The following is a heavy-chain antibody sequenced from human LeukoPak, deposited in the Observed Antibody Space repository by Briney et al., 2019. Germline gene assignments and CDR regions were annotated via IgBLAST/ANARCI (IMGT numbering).Heavy chain of an antibody. V-gene: IGHV4-30-4*01. CDR3: ARGPYGSGSYY. CDR2: IYYSGTT. J-gene: IGHJ4*02. Sequence: PSETLSLTCTVSGGSISSGDYYWSWIRPPPGKGLEWIEYIYYSGTTYYNPSLKSRVTISVDTSKNQFSLKLTSVTAADTAVYFCARGPYGSGSYYWGQGTLVTVSS. CDR1: GGSISSGDYY. D-gene: IGHD3-10*01.